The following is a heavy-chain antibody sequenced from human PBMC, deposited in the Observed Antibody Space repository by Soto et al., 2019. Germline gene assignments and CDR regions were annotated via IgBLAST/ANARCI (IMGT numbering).Heavy chain of an antibody. CDR2: SISGGNT. D-gene: IGHD7-27*01. Sequence: EVQLLESGGGLVQPGGSLRLSCAASGFTFSNYGMSWVRQAPGKGLEWVSSISGGNTFYAGSVKGRFTVSRDNSKNTLYLQMNRLTAEDTAVYHCAKSPSSDGSSGACSLRSWGQGTLVTVSS. V-gene: IGHV3-23*01. CDR3: AKSPSSDGSSGACSLRS. CDR1: GFTFSNYG. J-gene: IGHJ5*02.